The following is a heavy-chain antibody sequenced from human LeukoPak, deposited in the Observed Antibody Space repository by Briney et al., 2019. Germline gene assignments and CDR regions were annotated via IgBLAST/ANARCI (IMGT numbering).Heavy chain of an antibody. Sequence: PGRSPRLSCAASGFTFSDYYMSWIRQAPGKGLEWLSYISGSGSTTYYADSVRGRFTISRDNSQSSLYLQMNSLRTEDTAVYYCAKRRDYFDHWGQGALVTVSS. J-gene: IGHJ4*02. CDR2: ISGSGSTT. CDR1: GFTFSDYY. CDR3: AKRRDYFDH. V-gene: IGHV3-11*01.